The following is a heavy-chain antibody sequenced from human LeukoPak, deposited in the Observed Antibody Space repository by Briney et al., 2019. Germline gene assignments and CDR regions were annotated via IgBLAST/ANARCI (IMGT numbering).Heavy chain of an antibody. Sequence: GGSLRLSCAVSGFTFSSYAMHWVRQAPGKGLEWVAVISNDGSKKYYADSVKGRFTISRDNSKNTLYLQMNSLRAEDTAVYYCASYVVLVVRDYWGQGTLVTVSS. CDR3: ASYVVLVVRDY. D-gene: IGHD3-9*01. V-gene: IGHV3-30-3*01. CDR1: GFTFSSYA. CDR2: ISNDGSKK. J-gene: IGHJ4*02.